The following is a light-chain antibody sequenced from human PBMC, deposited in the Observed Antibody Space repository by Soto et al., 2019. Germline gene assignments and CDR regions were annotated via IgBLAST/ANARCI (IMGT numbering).Light chain of an antibody. V-gene: IGKV3-15*01. CDR1: QSIATY. CDR3: QQVYVYTST. CDR2: SAS. J-gene: IGKJ4*01. Sequence: EIVWTQSPATLSLSPGERATLSCRASQSIATYLGWYQKKPGQDPRLLIYSASTRATGIPARFSGSGSGTEFNLTISRLQTEDFATYECQQVYVYTSTFGGGTKVEIK.